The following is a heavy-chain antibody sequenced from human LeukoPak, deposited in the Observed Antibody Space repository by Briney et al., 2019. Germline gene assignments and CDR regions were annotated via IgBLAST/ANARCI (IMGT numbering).Heavy chain of an antibody. CDR2: ISSTSGSTK. V-gene: IGHV3-11*04. CDR1: GFTFSDYY. J-gene: IGHJ6*03. CDR3: ARDAAGYCSSTSCYGAYYYYYYMDV. Sequence: GGSLRLSCAASGFTFSDYYMTWIRQAPGKGLEWVSYISSTSGSTKYYADSVKGRFTIARDNANNSLYLQMNSLRAEDTAVYYCARDAAGYCSSTSCYGAYYYYYYMDVWGKGTTVTVSS. D-gene: IGHD2-2*01.